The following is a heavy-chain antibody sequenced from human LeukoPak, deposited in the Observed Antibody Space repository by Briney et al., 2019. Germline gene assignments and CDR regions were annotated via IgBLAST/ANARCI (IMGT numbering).Heavy chain of an antibody. Sequence: GGSLRLSCAASGFAVSSNYMSWVRQAPGKGLEWVSSIYSGGSTYYTDSVKGRFTISRDNSKNTLYLQMNSLRAEDTAVYYCARDLAGYNSFDYWGQGTLVTVSS. D-gene: IGHD5-24*01. J-gene: IGHJ4*02. CDR1: GFAVSSNY. CDR2: IYSGGST. CDR3: ARDLAGYNSFDY. V-gene: IGHV3-66*01.